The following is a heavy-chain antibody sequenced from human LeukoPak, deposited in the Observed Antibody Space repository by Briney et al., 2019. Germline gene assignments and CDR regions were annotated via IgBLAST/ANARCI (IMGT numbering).Heavy chain of an antibody. V-gene: IGHV3-73*01. CDR3: VAQVYMGQWLQPDS. CDR1: GFIFSDSS. Sequence: PGGSLRLSCAASGFIFSDSSMHWVRQASGKGLEWLGRIGREVDSFATVYAASTKGRFTISRDDSKKTAYLQMNSLKSEDTAVYYCVAQVYMGQWLQPDSWGQGILVTVSS. CDR2: IGREVDSFAT. D-gene: IGHD5-12*01. J-gene: IGHJ4*02.